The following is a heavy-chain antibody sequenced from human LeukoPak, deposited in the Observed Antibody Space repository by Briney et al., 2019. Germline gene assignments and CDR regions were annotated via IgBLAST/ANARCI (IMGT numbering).Heavy chain of an antibody. V-gene: IGHV4-39*07. J-gene: IGHJ4*02. CDR3: ARGGYYDSSGRYYFDY. D-gene: IGHD3-22*01. CDR1: GGSISSSSYY. Sequence: SETLSLTCTVSGGSISSSSYYWGWIRQPPGKGLEWIGSIYYSGSTYYNPSLKSRVTISVDTSKNQFSLKLSSVTAADTAVYYCARGGYYDSSGRYYFDYWGQGTLVTVSS. CDR2: IYYSGST.